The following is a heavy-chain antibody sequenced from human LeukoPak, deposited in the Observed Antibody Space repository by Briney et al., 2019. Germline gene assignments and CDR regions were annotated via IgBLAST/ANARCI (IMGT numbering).Heavy chain of an antibody. V-gene: IGHV4-34*01. CDR3: ARISQNWGSFDY. D-gene: IGHD7-27*01. CDR1: GGSFSGYY. Sequence: PSETLSLTCAVYGGSFSGYYWSWIRQPPGKGLEWIGEINHSGSTNYNPSLKSRVTISVDTSKNQFSLKLSSVTAADTAVYYCARISQNWGSFDYWGQETLVTVSS. J-gene: IGHJ4*02. CDR2: INHSGST.